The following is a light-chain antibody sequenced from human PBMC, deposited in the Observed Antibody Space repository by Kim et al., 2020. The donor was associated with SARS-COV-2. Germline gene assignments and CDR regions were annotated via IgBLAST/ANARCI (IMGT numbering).Light chain of an antibody. J-gene: IGLJ2*01. CDR3: QAWDSSSDVV. CDR2: EDT. CDR1: DLGNKY. V-gene: IGLV3-1*01. Sequence: SYELTQQPSVSVSPGQTVTITCSGDDLGNKYACWYQQKPGQSPVLVIYEDTKRPSGIPERFSGSNSGNTATLTISETQSTDEADYYCQAWDSSSDVVFGGGTQLTVL.